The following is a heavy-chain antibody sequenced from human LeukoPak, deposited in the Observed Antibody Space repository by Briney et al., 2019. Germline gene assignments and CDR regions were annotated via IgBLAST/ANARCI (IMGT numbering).Heavy chain of an antibody. D-gene: IGHD6-19*01. Sequence: GGSLRLSCAASGFTFSSYGMYWARQAPSKGLEWVASILYDGSNKFYLGSVKGRFTISRDNSRNTLYLQMNSLRAEDTAVYYCARLTGWDNYYSYMDVWGKGTTVTVSS. CDR3: ARLTGWDNYYSYMDV. CDR1: GFTFSSYG. V-gene: IGHV3-30*02. CDR2: ILYDGSNK. J-gene: IGHJ6*03.